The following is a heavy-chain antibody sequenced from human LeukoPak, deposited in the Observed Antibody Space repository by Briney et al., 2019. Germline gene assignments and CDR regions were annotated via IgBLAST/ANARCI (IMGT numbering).Heavy chain of an antibody. D-gene: IGHD2-15*01. CDR3: ARAGSVTSYYYYYMDV. Sequence: ASVKVSCKASGYTFTTSDINWVRQATGQGLEWMGWMNPNSGNTGYAQRFQGRVTITMNTSMSTAYMELSGLRSEDTAVYYCARAGSVTSYYYYYMDVWGKGTTVTVSS. CDR2: MNPNSGNT. CDR1: GYTFTTSD. V-gene: IGHV1-8*03. J-gene: IGHJ6*03.